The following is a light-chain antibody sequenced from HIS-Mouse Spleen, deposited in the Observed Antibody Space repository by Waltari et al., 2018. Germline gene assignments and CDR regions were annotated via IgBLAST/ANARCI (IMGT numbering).Light chain of an antibody. J-gene: IGLJ2*01. CDR1: SSDVGSYNL. CDR2: EGS. V-gene: IGLV2-23*01. Sequence: QSALTQPASVSGSPGQSITIPCTGTSSDVGSYNLVSWYPQHPGKAPKLLIYEGSKRPSGVSNRFSGSKSGNTASLTISGLQAEDEADYYCCSYAGSSTFVVFGGGTKLTVL. CDR3: CSYAGSSTFVV.